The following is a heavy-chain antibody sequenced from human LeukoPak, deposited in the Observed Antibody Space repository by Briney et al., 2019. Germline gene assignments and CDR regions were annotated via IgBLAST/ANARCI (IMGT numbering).Heavy chain of an antibody. CDR3: ARDSRTGDRWYFYY. CDR2: IYSGGNT. V-gene: IGHV3-66*02. CDR1: GFTVSSNY. Sequence: GGSLRLSCAASGFTVSSNYMSWVRQAPGKGLEWVSVIYSGGNTYYADSVKGRFTISRDNSKNTLYLQMNSLRAEDTAVYYCARDSRTGDRWYFYYWGQGTLVTVSS. J-gene: IGHJ4*02. D-gene: IGHD7-27*01.